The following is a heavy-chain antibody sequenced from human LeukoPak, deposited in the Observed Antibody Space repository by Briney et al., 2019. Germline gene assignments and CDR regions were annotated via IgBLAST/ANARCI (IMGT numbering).Heavy chain of an antibody. CDR2: IYHSGTT. CDR1: GGSISSSNW. J-gene: IGHJ4*02. CDR3: ARDLDGSGTSSF. Sequence: PSETLSLTCAVSGGSISSSNWWSWVRQPPGKGLEWIGEIYHSGTTNYNPSLKSRVTISVDKAKNQFSLKLSSVTAAGTAVYYCARDLDGSGTSSFWGQGTLVTVSS. V-gene: IGHV4-4*02. D-gene: IGHD3-10*01.